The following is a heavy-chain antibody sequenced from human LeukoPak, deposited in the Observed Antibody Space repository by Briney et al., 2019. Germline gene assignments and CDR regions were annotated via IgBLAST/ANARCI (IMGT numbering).Heavy chain of an antibody. J-gene: IGHJ4*02. CDR3: ATTNRYSGSYRDFDY. V-gene: IGHV3-23*01. CDR2: ISGSGGST. CDR1: GFTFSSYA. Sequence: GGSPRLSCAASGFTFSSYAMSWVRQAPGKGLEWVSAISGSGGSTYYADSVKGRFTISRDNSKNTLYLQMNSLRAEDTALYYCATTNRYSGSYRDFDYWGQGTLVTVSS. D-gene: IGHD1-26*01.